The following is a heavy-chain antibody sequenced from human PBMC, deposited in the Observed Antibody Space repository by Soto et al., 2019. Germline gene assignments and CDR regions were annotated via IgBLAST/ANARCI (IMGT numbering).Heavy chain of an antibody. V-gene: IGHV4-39*07. Sequence: SETLSLTCTVSGGSISSSSYYWGWIRQPPGKGLEWIGSIYYSGSTNYNPSLKSRVTISVDTPKNQFSLKLSSVTAANTAVYYCARTYGSGSRGTFDIWGQGTMVTVSS. CDR3: ARTYGSGSRGTFDI. D-gene: IGHD3-10*01. CDR2: IYYSGST. CDR1: GGSISSSSYY. J-gene: IGHJ3*02.